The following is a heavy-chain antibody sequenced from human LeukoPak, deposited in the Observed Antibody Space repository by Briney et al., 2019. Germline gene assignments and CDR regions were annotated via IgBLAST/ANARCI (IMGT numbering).Heavy chain of an antibody. D-gene: IGHD1-26*01. J-gene: IGHJ4*02. CDR1: GFTFSSYA. CDR2: ISGSGAST. CDR3: AKAAAPRPHRIIVGATRVRYYFDY. V-gene: IGHV3-23*01. Sequence: GGSLRLSCAASGFTFSSYAMSWVRQVPGKGLEWVSAISGSGASTYYADSVKGRSTISRDNSKNTLYLQMNSLRAEDTAVYYCAKAAAPRPHRIIVGATRVRYYFDYWGQGTLVTVSS.